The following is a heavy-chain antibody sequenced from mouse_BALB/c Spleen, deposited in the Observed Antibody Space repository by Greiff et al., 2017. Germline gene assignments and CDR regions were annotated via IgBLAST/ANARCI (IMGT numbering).Heavy chain of an antibody. J-gene: IGHJ4*01. CDR1: GYTFTSYW. V-gene: IGHV1-55*01. D-gene: IGHD2-10*02. CDR2: IYPGRGIT. CDR3: ARRRGYGNYGAMDY. Sequence: QVQLQQPGAELVKPGASVKMSCKASGYTFTSYWINWVKQRPGQGLEWIGDIYPGRGITNYNEKFKGKATFTADTSSNTAYMQLSSLTSEDSAVYYCARRRGYGNYGAMDYWGQGTSVTVSS.